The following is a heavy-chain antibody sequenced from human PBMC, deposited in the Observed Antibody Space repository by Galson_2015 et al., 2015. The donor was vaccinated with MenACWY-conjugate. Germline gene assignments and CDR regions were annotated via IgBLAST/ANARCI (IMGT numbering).Heavy chain of an antibody. D-gene: IGHD6-19*01. Sequence: SLRLSCAASGFTFNTHWMGWVRQAPGAGLQWVANIKNDGSGTYYVDSVKGRFTISRDNARNSLYLHMNNLRAEDTAVYYCTRAKEQWLSKTFDVWGQGTMVTVSS. CDR1: GFTFNTHW. J-gene: IGHJ3*01. V-gene: IGHV3-7*01. CDR3: TRAKEQWLSKTFDV. CDR2: IKNDGSGT.